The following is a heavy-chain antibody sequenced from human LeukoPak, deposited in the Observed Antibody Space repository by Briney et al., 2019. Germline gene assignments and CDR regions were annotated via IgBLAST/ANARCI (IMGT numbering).Heavy chain of an antibody. V-gene: IGHV3-21*01. CDR3: ARALVGTTSWFDP. CDR2: ISSSSSYI. D-gene: IGHD1-1*01. Sequence: GGSLRLSCAASGFTFSSYSMNWVRQAPGKGLEWVSSISSSSSYIYYADSVKGRFTISRDNAKNSLYLQMNSLRAEDTAVYYCARALVGTTSWFDPWGQGTLVTVSS. CDR1: GFTFSSYS. J-gene: IGHJ5*02.